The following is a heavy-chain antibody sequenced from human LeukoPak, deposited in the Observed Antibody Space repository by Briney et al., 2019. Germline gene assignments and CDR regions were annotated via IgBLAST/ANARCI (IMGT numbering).Heavy chain of an antibody. J-gene: IGHJ4*02. D-gene: IGHD3-22*01. CDR3: ARDPKDDTSGYYYFDY. CDR2: VNPSGGST. V-gene: IGHV1-46*01. Sequence: ASVKVSCKASGYTFTTYYIYWVRQAPGQGLEWMGIVNPSGGSTTYSQKFQGRVAMTRDMSTSTVYMELSSLRSEDTALYYCARDPKDDTSGYYYFDYWGQGTLVTVSS. CDR1: GYTFTTYY.